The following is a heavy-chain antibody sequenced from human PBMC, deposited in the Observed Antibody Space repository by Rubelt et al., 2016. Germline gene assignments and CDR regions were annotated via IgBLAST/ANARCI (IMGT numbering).Heavy chain of an antibody. CDR2: SGGST. J-gene: IGHJ6*02. CDR3: ARDVRYGDYYYYGMDV. Sequence: SGGSTYYADSVKGRFTISRDNSKNTLYLQMNSLRAEDTAVYYCARDVRYGDYYYYGMDVWGQGTTVTVSS. V-gene: IGHV3-53*01. D-gene: IGHD4-17*01.